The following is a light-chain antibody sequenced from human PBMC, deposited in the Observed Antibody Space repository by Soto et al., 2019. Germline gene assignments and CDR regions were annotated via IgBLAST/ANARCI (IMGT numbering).Light chain of an antibody. CDR3: QQYRSWPRT. J-gene: IGKJ1*01. CDR1: QSVDIS. Sequence: EIVLTQSPATLSVSPGARVILSCRASQSVDISLAWYQQKPGQAPRLLIYGASTRATDMPGTFSGRGSGTEFTLTITSLRPEDFGVYYCQQYRSWPRTFGQGTKVDIK. V-gene: IGKV3-15*01. CDR2: GAS.